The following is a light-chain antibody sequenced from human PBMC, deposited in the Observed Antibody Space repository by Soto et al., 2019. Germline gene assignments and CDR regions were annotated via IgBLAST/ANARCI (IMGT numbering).Light chain of an antibody. CDR3: SSHEGRNPYD. Sequence: QSVLTQPASVSGSPGQSITISCTGTSSDVGGNKYVSWYQQYPGKVPKLLINKVSNRPSGVSNRFSGSKSGNTASLTISGLLAEDEADYYSSSHEGRNPYDFGAGTKVPDL. J-gene: IGLJ1*01. CDR2: KVS. V-gene: IGLV2-14*01. CDR1: SSDVGGNKY.